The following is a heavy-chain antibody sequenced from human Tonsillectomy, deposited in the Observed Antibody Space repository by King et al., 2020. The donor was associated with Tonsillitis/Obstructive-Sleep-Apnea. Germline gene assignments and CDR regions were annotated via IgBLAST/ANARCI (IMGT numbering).Heavy chain of an antibody. CDR2: IYYSGTT. D-gene: IGHD4-11*01. V-gene: IGHV4-39*01. J-gene: IGHJ6*03. Sequence: VQLQQSGPGLVKPSETLYLTCTFSGGSMSSSGYYWGGIRQPPGKGLEWIGSIYYSGTTYYNPSLKSRVTMSIDTSKKQFSLKLRSVTAADTAVYYCARLYSNYFHYYMDVWGKGTTVTVSS. CDR3: ARLYSNYFHYYMDV. CDR1: GGSMSSSGYY.